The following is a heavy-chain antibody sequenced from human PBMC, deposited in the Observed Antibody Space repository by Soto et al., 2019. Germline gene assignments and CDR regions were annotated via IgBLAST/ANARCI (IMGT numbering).Heavy chain of an antibody. Sequence: QVQLVESGGGVVQPERSLRLSCAASGFTFSDFGMHWVRQAPGKGLEWVAAISGDGSDKSYLGSVQGRFTISRDNTKNALYLQMNSLRTEDPAVYYCAKGTAVARQHFGNWGQGTLVTVSS. CDR3: AKGTAVARQHFGN. CDR1: GFTFSDFG. V-gene: IGHV3-30*18. J-gene: IGHJ4*02. D-gene: IGHD6-19*01. CDR2: ISGDGSDK.